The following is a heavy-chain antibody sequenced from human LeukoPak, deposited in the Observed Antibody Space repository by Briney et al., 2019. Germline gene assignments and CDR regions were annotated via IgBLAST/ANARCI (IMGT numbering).Heavy chain of an antibody. CDR1: GFTLTNYA. V-gene: IGHV3-23*01. D-gene: IGHD3-10*01. Sequence: PGGSLRLSCAASGFTLTNYAMSWVRQAPGKGLEWVSAIGGSGGSTYHADSVKGRFTISRDNSKNTLYLQMNSLRAEDTAVYYCAKPFFGITMVRIRGGWFDPWGQGTLVTVSS. CDR3: AKPFFGITMVRIRGGWFDP. J-gene: IGHJ5*02. CDR2: IGGSGGST.